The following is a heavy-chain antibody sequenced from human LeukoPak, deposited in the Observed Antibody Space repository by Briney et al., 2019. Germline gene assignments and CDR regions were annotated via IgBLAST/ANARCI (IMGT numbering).Heavy chain of an antibody. V-gene: IGHV3-30-3*01. CDR2: ISYDGSNK. D-gene: IGHD3-16*01. J-gene: IGHJ6*02. CDR1: GFTFSSYA. Sequence: PGGSLRLSCAASGFTFSSYAMHWVRQAPGKGLEWAAVISYDGSNKYYADSVKGRFTISRDNSKNTLYLQMNSLRAEDTAVYYCARVGMTRFYYGMDVWGQGTTVTVSS. CDR3: ARVGMTRFYYGMDV.